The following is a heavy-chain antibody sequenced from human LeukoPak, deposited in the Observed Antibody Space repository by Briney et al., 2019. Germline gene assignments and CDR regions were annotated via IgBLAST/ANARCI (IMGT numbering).Heavy chain of an antibody. CDR3: ARQGRGVMPFDY. Sequence: SETLSLTCTVSGGSISSYYWSWIRQPPGKGLEWIGYIYYSGSTNYNPSLKSRVTISVDTSKNQFSLKLSSVTAADTAVYYCARQGRGVMPFDYWGQGTLVTVSS. V-gene: IGHV4-59*01. J-gene: IGHJ4*02. CDR1: GGSISSYY. D-gene: IGHD3-16*01. CDR2: IYYSGST.